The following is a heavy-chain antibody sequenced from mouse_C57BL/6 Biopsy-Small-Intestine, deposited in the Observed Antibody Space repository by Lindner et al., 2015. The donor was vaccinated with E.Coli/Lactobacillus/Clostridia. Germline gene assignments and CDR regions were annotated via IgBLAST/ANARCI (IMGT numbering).Heavy chain of an antibody. V-gene: IGHV1-4*01. CDR1: GYTFTSYA. Sequence: SVKVSCKASGYTFTSYAFSWVRQAPGQGLEWMGWISPYNGNTKYAQKLQGRVTMTTDTSTSTAYMELRSLRSDDTAVYYCARVGGVDLWSAYPSDYYGMDVWGQGTTVTVSS. D-gene: IGHD1-1*01. J-gene: IGHJ1*01. CDR2: ISPYNGNT. CDR3: ARVGGVDLWSAYPSDYYGMDV.